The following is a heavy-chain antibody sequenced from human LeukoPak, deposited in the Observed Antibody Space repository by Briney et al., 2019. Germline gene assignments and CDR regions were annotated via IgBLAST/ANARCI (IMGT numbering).Heavy chain of an antibody. D-gene: IGHD3-10*02. CDR1: GFTFSSYA. V-gene: IGHV3-48*03. CDR3: AELGITMIGGV. Sequence: GGSLRLSCAASGFTFSSYAMSWVRQAPGKGLEWVSYISSSGSTIYYADSVKGRFTISRDNAKNSLYLQMNSLRAEDTAVYYCAELGITMIGGVWGKGTTATISS. J-gene: IGHJ6*04. CDR2: ISSSGSTI.